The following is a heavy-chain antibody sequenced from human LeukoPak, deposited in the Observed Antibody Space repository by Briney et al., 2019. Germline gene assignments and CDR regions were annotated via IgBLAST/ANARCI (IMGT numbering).Heavy chain of an antibody. Sequence: GGSLRLSCAASGFTFDDYAMHWVRQAPGKGLEWVSGISWNSGSIGYADSVKGRFTISRDNAKNSLYLQMNSLRAEDMALYYCAKDIADSGYDSGGFDYRGQGTLVTVSS. CDR1: GFTFDDYA. V-gene: IGHV3-9*03. CDR2: ISWNSGSI. CDR3: AKDIADSGYDSGGFDY. J-gene: IGHJ4*02. D-gene: IGHD5-12*01.